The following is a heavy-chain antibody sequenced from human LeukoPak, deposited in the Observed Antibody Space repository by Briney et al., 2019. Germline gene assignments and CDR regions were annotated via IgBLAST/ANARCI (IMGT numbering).Heavy chain of an antibody. D-gene: IGHD3-22*01. Sequence: PSETLSLTCTVSGGSISSYYWSWIRQPPGKGLEGIGYIYYSGSTNYNPSLKSRVTISVDTSKNQFSLKLSSVTAADTAVYYCARAIYYYDSSGYYFTWFDPWGQGTLVTVSS. CDR2: IYYSGST. J-gene: IGHJ5*02. CDR1: GGSISSYY. CDR3: ARAIYYYDSSGYYFTWFDP. V-gene: IGHV4-59*01.